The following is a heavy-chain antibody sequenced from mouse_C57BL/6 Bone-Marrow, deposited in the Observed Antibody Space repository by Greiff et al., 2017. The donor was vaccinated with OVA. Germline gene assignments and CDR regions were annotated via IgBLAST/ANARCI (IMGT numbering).Heavy chain of an antibody. J-gene: IGHJ4*01. CDR1: GYTFTDYE. Sequence: QVQLKQSGAELVRPGASVTLSCKASGYTFTDYEMHWVKQTPVHGLEWIGAIDPETGGTAYNQKFKGKAILTADKSSSTAYMELRSLTSEDSAVYYCGTAQAYAMDYWGQGTSVTVSS. CDR2: IDPETGGT. CDR3: GTAQAYAMDY. V-gene: IGHV1-15*01. D-gene: IGHD3-2*02.